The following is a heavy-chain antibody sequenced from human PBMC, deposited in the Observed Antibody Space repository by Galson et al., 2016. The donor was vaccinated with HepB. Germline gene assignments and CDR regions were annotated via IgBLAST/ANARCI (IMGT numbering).Heavy chain of an antibody. CDR1: GGTFSNYD. CDR3: ARSDGSYDSSGYYYAGS. CDR2: IIPIFGTP. V-gene: IGHV1-69*13. Sequence: SVKVSCKASGGTFSNYDISWVRQAPGQGLEWMARIIPIFGTPNYAQKFQGRVTVTADESTSTAYMELSSLRSEDTAVYYRARSDGSYDSSGYYYAGSWGQGTLVTVSS. D-gene: IGHD3-22*01. J-gene: IGHJ5*02.